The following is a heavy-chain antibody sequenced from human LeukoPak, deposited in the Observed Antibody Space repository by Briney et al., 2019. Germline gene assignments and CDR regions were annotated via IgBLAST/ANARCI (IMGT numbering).Heavy chain of an antibody. CDR3: ARHSDYDSSGYRGFDY. D-gene: IGHD3-22*01. J-gene: IGHJ4*02. CDR1: GYSFTSYG. Sequence: ASVKVSCKTSGYSFTSYGISWVRQAPGQGLEWLGWISAYNGNTNYAQKLQGRVTMTTDTSTSTAYMELRSLRSDDTAVYYCARHSDYDSSGYRGFDYWGQGTLVTVSS. V-gene: IGHV1-18*01. CDR2: ISAYNGNT.